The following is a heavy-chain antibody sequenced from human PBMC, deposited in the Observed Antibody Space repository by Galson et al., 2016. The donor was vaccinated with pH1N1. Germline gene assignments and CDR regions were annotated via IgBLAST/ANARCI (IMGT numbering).Heavy chain of an antibody. D-gene: IGHD1-1*01. CDR3: TTAGGLRGATGED. V-gene: IGHV1-2*02. J-gene: IGHJ4*02. Sequence: SVKVSCKASGHTFTDYYIHWVRQAPGQGPEWLGWMNVDSEGTKYAQKFQGRVTMSRDTAITTAYLDLTRLTSDDTAGYYCTTAGGLRGATGEDWGQGTLVTVSS. CDR2: MNVDSEGT. CDR1: GHTFTDYY.